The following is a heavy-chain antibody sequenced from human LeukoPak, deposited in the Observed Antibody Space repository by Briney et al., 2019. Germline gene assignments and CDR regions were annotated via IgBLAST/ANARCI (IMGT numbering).Heavy chain of an antibody. CDR1: GYTFTSYY. D-gene: IGHD2-2*01. CDR3: TSTPAAIRYYYYYGMDV. V-gene: IGHV1-69*13. J-gene: IGHJ6*02. CDR2: IIPIFGTA. Sequence: GASVKVSCKASGYTFTSYYMHWVRQAPGQGLEWMGGIIPIFGTANYAQKFQGRVTITADESTSTAYMELSSLRSEDTAVYYCTSTPAAIRYYYYYGMDVWGQGTTVTVSS.